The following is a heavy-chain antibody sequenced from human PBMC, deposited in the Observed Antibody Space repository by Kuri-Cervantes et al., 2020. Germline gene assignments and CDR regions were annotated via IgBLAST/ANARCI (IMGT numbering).Heavy chain of an antibody. D-gene: IGHD2-2*01. CDR3: AMPSKRVYGAPHAFDI. Sequence: SETLSLTCTVSGGSISSYYWNWIRQPPGKGLEWIGSIYHSGSTYYNPSLKSRVTISVDTSKNQFSLKLSSVTAADTAVYYCAMPSKRVYGAPHAFDIWGQGTMVTVSS. CDR1: GGSISSYY. V-gene: IGHV4-59*04. J-gene: IGHJ3*02. CDR2: IYHSGST.